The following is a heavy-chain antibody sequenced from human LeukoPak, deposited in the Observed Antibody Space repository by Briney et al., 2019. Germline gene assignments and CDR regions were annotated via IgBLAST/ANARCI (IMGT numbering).Heavy chain of an antibody. D-gene: IGHD6-13*01. J-gene: IGHJ6*02. Sequence: PGGSLRLSCAASGFTFSNYGIHWVRQAPGKGLEWMAVISYDGSHKYYADSVKGRFTISRDNSKNTLYLQMNSLRAEDSAVYYCASRGGYSSSWYSTFYYGMDVWGQGTTVTVSS. CDR3: ASRGGYSSSWYSTFYYGMDV. V-gene: IGHV3-30*03. CDR1: GFTFSNYG. CDR2: ISYDGSHK.